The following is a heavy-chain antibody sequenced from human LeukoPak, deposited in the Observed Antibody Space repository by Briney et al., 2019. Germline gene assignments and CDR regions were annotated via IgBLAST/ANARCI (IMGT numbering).Heavy chain of an antibody. Sequence: GGSLRLSCAASGFTFDDYAMHWVRQAPGKGLEWVSGISWNSGSIGYADSVKGRFTISRDNSKNTLYLQMNSLRAEDTAVYYCAKSWILWFGELFSYFDYWGQGTLVTVSS. CDR1: GFTFDDYA. D-gene: IGHD3-10*01. J-gene: IGHJ4*02. CDR2: ISWNSGSI. CDR3: AKSWILWFGELFSYFDY. V-gene: IGHV3-9*01.